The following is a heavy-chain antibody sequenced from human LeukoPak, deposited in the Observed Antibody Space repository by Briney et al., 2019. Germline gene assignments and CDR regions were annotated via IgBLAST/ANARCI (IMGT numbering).Heavy chain of an antibody. J-gene: IGHJ4*02. CDR1: GFTFSNAW. V-gene: IGHV3-15*01. Sequence: PGGSLRLSCAASGFTFSNAWMSWVRQAPGKGLEWAGRIKSKTDGGTTDYAAPVKGRFTISRDDSKSIAYLQMNSLKTEDTAVYYCTKYQLLYVGVDYWGQGTLVTVSS. D-gene: IGHD2-2*02. CDR3: TKYQLLYVGVDY. CDR2: IKSKTDGGTT.